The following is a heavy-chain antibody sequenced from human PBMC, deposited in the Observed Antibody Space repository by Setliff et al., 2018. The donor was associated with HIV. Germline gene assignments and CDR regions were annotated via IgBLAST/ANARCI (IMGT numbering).Heavy chain of an antibody. CDR1: GFTFSSYS. CDR2: ISSSSSSI. J-gene: IGHJ4*02. V-gene: IGHV3-48*04. Sequence: GGSLRLSCAASGFTFSSYSMNWVRQAPGKGLEWLSYISSSSSSIYHADSVKGRFTISRDNTRSTLYLQMNRLRVEDTAVYYCVRGPQFRPHWGQGTLVTVSS. CDR3: VRGPQFRPH.